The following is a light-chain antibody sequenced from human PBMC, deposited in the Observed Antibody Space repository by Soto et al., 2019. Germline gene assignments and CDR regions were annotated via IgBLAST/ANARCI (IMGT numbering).Light chain of an antibody. CDR1: QDISNY. CDR3: QQLFSFPPT. J-gene: IGKJ5*01. V-gene: IGKV1-9*01. CDR2: VAS. Sequence: DIQLTQSPSFLSASVGDRVTITCRASQDISNYLAWYQQKPGKAPNLLIYVASTLQSGVPSRFSGSGSGTEFTLTIISKQPEDLATYYCQQLFSFPPTFGQGTRLEIK.